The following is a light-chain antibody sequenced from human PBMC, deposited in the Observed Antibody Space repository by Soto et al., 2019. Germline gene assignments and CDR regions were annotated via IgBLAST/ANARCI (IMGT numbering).Light chain of an antibody. CDR3: CSYAGDSTA. CDR1: SSDIGRYNL. J-gene: IGLJ2*01. CDR2: EVS. Sequence: QSALTQPASVSGSPGQSITISCTGTSSDIGRYNLVSWYQQHPGKAPKLMIYEVSERPSGVSNRFSGSKSGNTASLTISGLQAEDEADYYCCSYAGDSTAFGGGTKVTVL. V-gene: IGLV2-23*02.